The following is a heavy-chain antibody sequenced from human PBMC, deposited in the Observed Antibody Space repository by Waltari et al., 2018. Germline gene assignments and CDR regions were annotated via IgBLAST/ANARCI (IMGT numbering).Heavy chain of an antibody. CDR2: SRTKANSDTT. J-gene: IGHJ4*02. Sequence: EVQLVESGGGLVQPGGSLPLSSAASGFTFSDHYMDWFRRAPGRGLEWGGRSRTKANSDTTEYAASVKGRFNISREESKNSLYLQMNSLKTEDTAVYYCAGVSGSYLGGYYFDYWGQGTLVTVSA. D-gene: IGHD1-26*01. CDR1: GFTFSDHY. CDR3: AGVSGSYLGGYYFDY. V-gene: IGHV3-72*01.